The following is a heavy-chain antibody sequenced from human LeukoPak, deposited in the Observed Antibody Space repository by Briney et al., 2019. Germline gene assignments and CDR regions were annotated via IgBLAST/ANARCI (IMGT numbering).Heavy chain of an antibody. CDR2: IGTAGDT. CDR1: GFTFSSYD. J-gene: IGHJ4*02. D-gene: IGHD6-19*01. V-gene: IGHV3-13*01. Sequence: GGSLRLSCAASGFTFSSYDMHWVRQATGKGLEWVSAIGTAGDTYYPGSVKGRFTISRENAKNSLYLQMNSLGAGDTAVYYCARGYSSGWYGLHFDYWGQGTLVTVSS. CDR3: ARGYSSGWYGLHFDY.